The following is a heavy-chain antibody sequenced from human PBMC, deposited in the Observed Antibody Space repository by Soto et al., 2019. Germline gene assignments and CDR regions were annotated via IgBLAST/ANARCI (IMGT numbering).Heavy chain of an antibody. J-gene: IGHJ6*02. CDR2: IIPIFGTA. CDR1: GGTFSSYA. D-gene: IGHD5-18*01. CDR3: ARDPERGGYSYGYYYYGMDV. V-gene: IGHV1-69*13. Sequence: ASVKVSCKASGGTFSSYAISWVRQAPGQGLEWMGGIIPIFGTANYAQKFQGRVTITADESTSTAYMELSSLRSEDTAVYYCARDPERGGYSYGYYYYGMDVWGQGTTVTVSS.